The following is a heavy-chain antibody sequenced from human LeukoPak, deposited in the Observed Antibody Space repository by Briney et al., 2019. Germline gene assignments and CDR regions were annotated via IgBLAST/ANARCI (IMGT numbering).Heavy chain of an antibody. CDR3: AREAVGDTKLIY. D-gene: IGHD1-26*01. J-gene: IGHJ4*02. V-gene: IGHV3-7*01. Sequence: GGSLRLSCAASGFTVSSNYMNWVRQAPGRGLEWVANIKQDGSVKYYLDSVKGRFTISRDNVKNSLYLQMNSLRAEDTAVYYCAREAVGDTKLIYWGQGTLVTVSS. CDR1: GFTVSSNY. CDR2: IKQDGSVK.